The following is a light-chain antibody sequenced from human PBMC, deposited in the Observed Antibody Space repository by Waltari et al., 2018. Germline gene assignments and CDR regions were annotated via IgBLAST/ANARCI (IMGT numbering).Light chain of an antibody. CDR1: QSVSST. CDR3: QQYNNWPPLT. CDR2: GAS. Sequence: EIVLTQSPATLYVSPGERATLYCRASQSVSSTLAWYQQKPGQAPRLLIYGASTRATGIPARFSGSGSGTEFTLTISSLQSEDFAVYYCQQYNNWPPLTFGGGTKVEIK. V-gene: IGKV3-15*01. J-gene: IGKJ4*01.